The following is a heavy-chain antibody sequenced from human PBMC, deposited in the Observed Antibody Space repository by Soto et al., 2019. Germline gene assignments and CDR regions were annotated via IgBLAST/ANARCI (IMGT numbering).Heavy chain of an antibody. Sequence: ASVKVSCKASGYTFTGYYMHWVRQAPGQGLEWMGWISPNSGNTNYAQKLQGRVTMTRDTSMSTAYMELRSLRSDDTAVYYCARDRTYSSGWFFDYWGQGTLVTVSS. D-gene: IGHD6-19*01. CDR3: ARDRTYSSGWFFDY. CDR2: ISPNSGNT. V-gene: IGHV1-2*02. CDR1: GYTFTGYY. J-gene: IGHJ4*02.